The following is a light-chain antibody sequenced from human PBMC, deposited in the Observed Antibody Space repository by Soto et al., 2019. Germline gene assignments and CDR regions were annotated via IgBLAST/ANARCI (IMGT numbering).Light chain of an antibody. CDR1: QSVSSN. CDR3: QQYNNWLLT. Sequence: IVLTQSPGTLSLSPGERATLSCRAGQSVSSNYLAWYQQKPGQAPRLLIYGASTRATGIPARFSGSGSGTEFTLTISSLQSEDFAVYYCQQYNNWLLTFGGGTKVDIK. CDR2: GAS. J-gene: IGKJ4*01. V-gene: IGKV3-15*01.